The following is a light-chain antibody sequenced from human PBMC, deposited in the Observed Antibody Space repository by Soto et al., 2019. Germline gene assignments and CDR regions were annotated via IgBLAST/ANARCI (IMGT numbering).Light chain of an antibody. J-gene: IGKJ5*01. CDR3: QQYGSSPIT. CDR2: GAS. V-gene: IGKV3-20*01. Sequence: ENVLTQSPGTLSLSPGERATLSCRASQSVGSNYLAWYQQKPGHAPRLLIYGASTRAAGIPDRFSGSGSGTDFTLTISRLEHEDFAVYYCQQYGSSPITFGQGTRLEIK. CDR1: QSVGSNY.